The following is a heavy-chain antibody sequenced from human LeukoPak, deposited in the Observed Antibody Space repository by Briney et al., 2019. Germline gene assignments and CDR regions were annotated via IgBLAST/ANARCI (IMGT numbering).Heavy chain of an antibody. CDR1: GFTFSNAW. D-gene: IGHD2-15*01. CDR2: IKSKTDGGTT. CDR3: TTDGSWGYCSGGSCYSPYYYGMDV. Sequence: GGSLRLSCAASGFTFSNAWMNWVRQAPGKGLEWVGRIKSKTDGGTTDYAAPVKGRFTIPRDDSKNTLYLQMNSLKTEDTAVYYCTTDGSWGYCSGGSCYSPYYYGMDVWGQGTTVTVSS. V-gene: IGHV3-15*07. J-gene: IGHJ6*02.